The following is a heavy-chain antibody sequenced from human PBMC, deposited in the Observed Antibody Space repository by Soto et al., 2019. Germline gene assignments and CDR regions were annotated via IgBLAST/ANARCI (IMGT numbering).Heavy chain of an antibody. V-gene: IGHV3-30-3*01. D-gene: IGHD1-7*01. CDR2: ISYDGSNK. CDR3: ARDAEGWNYDYYYYGMDV. CDR1: GFTFSSYA. Sequence: GGSLRLSCAASGFTFSSYAMHWVRQAPGKWLEWVAVISYDGSNKYYADSVKGRFTTSRDNSKNTLYLQMNSLRAEDTAVYYCARDAEGWNYDYYYYGMDVWGQGXTVTVYS. J-gene: IGHJ6*02.